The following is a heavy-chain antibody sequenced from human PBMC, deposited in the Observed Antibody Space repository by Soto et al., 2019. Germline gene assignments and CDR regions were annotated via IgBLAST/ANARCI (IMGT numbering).Heavy chain of an antibody. D-gene: IGHD5-18*01. J-gene: IGHJ4*02. CDR2: IYYSGST. CDR3: AINRGYSYGFDY. V-gene: IGHV4-31*03. CDR1: GFSLSTSGLG. Sequence: KESGPTLVRPTQTLTLTCTFSGFSLSTSGLGVGWICQPPGKGLEWIGYIYYSGSTYYNPSLKSRVTISVDTSKNQFSLKLSSVTAADTAVYYCAINRGYSYGFDYWGQGTLVTVSS.